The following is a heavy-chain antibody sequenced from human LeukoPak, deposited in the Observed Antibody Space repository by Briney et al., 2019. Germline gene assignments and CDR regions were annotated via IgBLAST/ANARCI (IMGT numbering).Heavy chain of an antibody. J-gene: IGHJ4*02. D-gene: IGHD2-2*01. CDR2: ISSSGSAI. Sequence: PGGSLRLSCAASGFTFSNYEMNWVRQAPGKGLEWVSYISSSGSAIYYADSVKGRFTISRDNAKNSLYLQMSSLRAEDTAVYYCARDGYCSSNNCYGGCWGQGSRVTVSS. CDR3: ARDGYCSSNNCYGGC. CDR1: GFTFSNYE. V-gene: IGHV3-48*03.